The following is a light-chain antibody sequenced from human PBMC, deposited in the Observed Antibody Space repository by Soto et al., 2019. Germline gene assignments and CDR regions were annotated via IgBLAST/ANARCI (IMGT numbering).Light chain of an antibody. CDR3: QTWGTSIRV. Sequence: QLVLTQSPSASASLGASVNLTCTLSSGHSSYAIAWHQQQPEKGPRYLMKLNTDGSHSKGDGIPDRFSGSNSGAERYLTISSLQSEDDADYYCQTWGTSIRVFGGGTKLTVL. V-gene: IGLV4-69*01. CDR2: LNTDGSH. J-gene: IGLJ3*02. CDR1: SGHSSYA.